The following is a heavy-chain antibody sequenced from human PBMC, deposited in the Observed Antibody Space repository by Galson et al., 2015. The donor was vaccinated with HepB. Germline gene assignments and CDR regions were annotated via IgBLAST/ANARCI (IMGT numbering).Heavy chain of an antibody. J-gene: IGHJ6*02. D-gene: IGHD3-3*01. V-gene: IGHV1-18*01. CDR3: ARCFSGAIFGVVIIGYYGMDV. CDR2: ISAYNGNT. CDR1: GYTFTSYG. Sequence: SVKVSCKASGYTFTSYGISWVRQAPGQGLEWMGWISAYNGNTNYTQKLQGRVTMTTDTSTSTAYMELRSLRSDDTAVYYCARCFSGAIFGVVIIGYYGMDVWGQGTTVTVSS.